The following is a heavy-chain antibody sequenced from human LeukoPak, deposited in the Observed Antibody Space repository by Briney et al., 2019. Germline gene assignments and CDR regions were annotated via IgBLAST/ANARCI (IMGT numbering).Heavy chain of an antibody. J-gene: IGHJ3*02. Sequence: PGGSLRLSCAASGFTFSSYGMHWVRQAPGKGLEWVAVISYDGSNKYYADSVKGRFTISRDNSKNTLYLQMNSLRAEDTAVYYCHLGGPNDAFDIWGRGTMVTVSS. V-gene: IGHV3-30*03. CDR1: GFTFSSYG. D-gene: IGHD2-15*01. CDR3: HLGGPNDAFDI. CDR2: ISYDGSNK.